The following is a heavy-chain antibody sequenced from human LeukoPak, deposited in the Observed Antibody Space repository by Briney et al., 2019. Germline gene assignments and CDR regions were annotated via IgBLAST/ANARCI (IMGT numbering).Heavy chain of an antibody. Sequence: PSETLSLTCTVSGGSISDITYYWGWIRQPPGKGLEWIGSIYYSGSTYYNPSLKSRVTISVDTSKNQFSLKLSSVTAADTAVYYCARPLFRYFDLWGRGTLVTVSS. CDR3: ARPLFRYFDL. CDR2: IYYSGST. CDR1: GGSISDITYY. V-gene: IGHV4-39*01. D-gene: IGHD3-10*02. J-gene: IGHJ2*01.